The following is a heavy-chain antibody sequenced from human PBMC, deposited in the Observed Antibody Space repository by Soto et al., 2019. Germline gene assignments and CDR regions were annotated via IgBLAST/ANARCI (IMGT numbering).Heavy chain of an antibody. CDR1: GFTFSSYG. Sequence: GGSLRLSCAASGFTFSSYGMHWVRQAPGKGLEWVAVIWYDGSNKYYADSVKGRFTISRDNSKNTLYLQMNSLRAEDTAVYYCAREPRTNYYYYGMDVWGQGTTVTVSS. CDR3: AREPRTNYYYYGMDV. CDR2: IWYDGSNK. J-gene: IGHJ6*02. V-gene: IGHV3-33*01.